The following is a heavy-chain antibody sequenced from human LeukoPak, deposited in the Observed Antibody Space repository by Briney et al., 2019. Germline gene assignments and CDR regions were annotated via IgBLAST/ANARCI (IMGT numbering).Heavy chain of an antibody. CDR3: AREYDFWSGYYTD. CDR1: GGSISSYY. V-gene: IGHV4-4*07. D-gene: IGHD3-3*01. J-gene: IGHJ4*02. CDR2: IYTSGST. Sequence: SETLSLTCTVSGGSISSYYWSWVRQPAGKGLEWIGRIYTSGSTNYNPSLESRVTMSVDTSKNQFSLKLSSVTAADTAVYYCAREYDFWSGYYTDWGQGTLVTVSS.